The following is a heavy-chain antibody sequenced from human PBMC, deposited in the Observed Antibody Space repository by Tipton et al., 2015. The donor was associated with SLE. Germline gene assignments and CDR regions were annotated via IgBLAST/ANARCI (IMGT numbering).Heavy chain of an antibody. CDR2: IYYSGSI. D-gene: IGHD3-16*01. CDR1: GGSISSHY. Sequence: TLSLTRTVSGGSISSHYWSWFRQPPGKGLEWIGYIYYSGSISYNPSLKSRVTISVDASKNQFSLKLSSVTATDTAVYYCAREWGDAFDIWGQGTMVTVSS. J-gene: IGHJ3*02. V-gene: IGHV4-59*11. CDR3: AREWGDAFDI.